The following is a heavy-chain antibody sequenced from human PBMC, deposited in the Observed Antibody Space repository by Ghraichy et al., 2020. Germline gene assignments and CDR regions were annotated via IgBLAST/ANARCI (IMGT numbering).Heavy chain of an antibody. CDR3: ARSSRIAAAGIYYYYGMDV. V-gene: IGHV3-7*03. Sequence: GGSLRLSCAASGFTFSSYWMSWVRPAPGKGLEWVANIKQDGSEKYYVDSVKGRFTISRDNAKNSLYLQMNSLRAEDTAVYYCARSSRIAAAGIYYYYGMDVWGQGTTVTVSS. CDR1: GFTFSSYW. D-gene: IGHD6-13*01. CDR2: IKQDGSEK. J-gene: IGHJ6*02.